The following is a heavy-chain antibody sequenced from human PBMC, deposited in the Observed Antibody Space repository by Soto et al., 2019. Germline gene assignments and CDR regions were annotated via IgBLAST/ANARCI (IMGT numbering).Heavy chain of an antibody. J-gene: IGHJ2*01. V-gene: IGHV1-18*01. CDR1: GYTFSNYG. Sequence: QVQLVQSGAEVKKPGASVKVSCKASGYTFSNYGITWVRQAPGQGLEWIGWNSAYNGNTRYGQNLQGRLTMTTDTSTNTAYMNLWRLSSDDTAMYYCARGNSYGSFWYFDLWGRGTLITVSS. CDR3: ARGNSYGSFWYFDL. CDR2: NSAYNGNT. D-gene: IGHD5-18*01.